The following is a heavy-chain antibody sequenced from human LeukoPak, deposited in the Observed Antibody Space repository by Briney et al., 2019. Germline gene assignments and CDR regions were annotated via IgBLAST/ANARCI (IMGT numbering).Heavy chain of an antibody. J-gene: IGHJ4*02. V-gene: IGHV4-34*01. CDR2: INHSGST. CDR3: TRRPRNTGSYDGPPGLDY. D-gene: IGHD1-26*01. CDR1: GGSFSGYY. Sequence: SETLSLTCAVYGGSFSGYYWSWIRQPPGKGLEWIGEINHSGSTNYNPSLKSRVTISVDTSKNQFSLKLSSVTAADTAVYYCTRRPRNTGSYDGPPGLDYWGQGTLVTVSS.